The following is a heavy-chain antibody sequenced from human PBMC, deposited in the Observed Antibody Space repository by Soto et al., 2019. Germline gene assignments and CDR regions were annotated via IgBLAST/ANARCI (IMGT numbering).Heavy chain of an antibody. CDR1: GGSISSYY. Sequence: QVQLQESGPRLVKPSETLSLTCSVSGGSISSYYWSWIRQPPGKGLEWIGYIYYTGSTNYNPSLKSRVTISVDTSKTQFSLNLSSLTAADTAVYYCARDGEVASNLHWVDLWGQGTLVTVSS. V-gene: IGHV4-59*01. D-gene: IGHD5-12*01. CDR3: ARDGEVASNLHWVDL. CDR2: IYYTGST. J-gene: IGHJ5*02.